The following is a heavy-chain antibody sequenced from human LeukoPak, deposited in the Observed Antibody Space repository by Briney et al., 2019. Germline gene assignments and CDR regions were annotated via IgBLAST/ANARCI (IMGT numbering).Heavy chain of an antibody. V-gene: IGHV4-34*01. CDR3: ARHAIVIDVNILTGPHAGAFDI. CDR1: GGSFSGYY. D-gene: IGHD3-9*01. CDR2: INHSGST. J-gene: IGHJ3*02. Sequence: SETLSLTCAVYGGSFSGYYWSWIRQPPGKGLEWIGEINHSGSTNYNPSLKSRVTISVDTSKNQFSLKLSSVTAADTAVYYCARHAIVIDVNILTGPHAGAFDIWGQGTMVTVSS.